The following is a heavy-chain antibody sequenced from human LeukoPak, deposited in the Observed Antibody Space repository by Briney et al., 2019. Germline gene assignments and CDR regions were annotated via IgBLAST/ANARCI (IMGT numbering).Heavy chain of an antibody. CDR3: ASSIRVAVAGYAEYFQH. D-gene: IGHD6-19*01. V-gene: IGHV4-39*01. CDR2: IYYSGST. CDR1: GGSISSSSYY. J-gene: IGHJ1*01. Sequence: PSETLSLTCTVSGGSISSSSYYWGWIRQPPGKGLEWIGSIYYSGSTYYNPSLKSRVTISVDTSKNQFSLKLSSVTAADTAVYYCASSIRVAVAGYAEYFQHWGQGTLVTVSS.